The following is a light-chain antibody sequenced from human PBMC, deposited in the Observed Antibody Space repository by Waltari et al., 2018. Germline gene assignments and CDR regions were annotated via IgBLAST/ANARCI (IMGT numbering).Light chain of an antibody. CDR3: MQSLRGLWT. V-gene: IGKV2-28*01. CDR1: QSLLQSNGYNY. J-gene: IGKJ1*01. Sequence: DIVVTQSPHSLPVTPGELASIYCTTSQSLLQSNGYNYLDWYLRKPGHSPQLLIYLVSNRASGVPDRCSGSGSGTDFTRKSREGEAEGVGVFYGMQSLRGLWTFGQGTKVEI. CDR2: LVS.